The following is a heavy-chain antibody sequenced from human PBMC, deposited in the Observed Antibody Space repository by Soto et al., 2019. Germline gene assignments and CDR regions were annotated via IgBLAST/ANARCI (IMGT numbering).Heavy chain of an antibody. D-gene: IGHD2-15*01. CDR2: IKSKTDGGTT. CDR1: GFTFSDHY. J-gene: IGHJ4*02. CDR3: TTVLGYCSGGSCYYFDY. Sequence: GGSLRLSCAASGFTFSDHYMDWVRQAPGKGLEWVGRIKSKTDGGTTDYAAPVKGRFTISRDDSKNTLYLQMNSLKTEDTAVYYCTTVLGYCSGGSCYYFDYWGQGTLVTVS. V-gene: IGHV3-15*01.